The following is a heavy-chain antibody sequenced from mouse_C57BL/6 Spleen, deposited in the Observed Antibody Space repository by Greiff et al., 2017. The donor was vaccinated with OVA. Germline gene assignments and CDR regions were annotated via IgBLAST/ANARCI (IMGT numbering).Heavy chain of an antibody. J-gene: IGHJ1*03. CDR3: ARQSDYGSHWYFDV. V-gene: IGHV5-12*01. D-gene: IGHD1-1*01. Sequence: EVQVVESGGGLVQPGGSLKLSCAASGFTFSDYYMYWVRQTPEKRLEWVAYISNGGGSTYYPDTVKGRFTISRDNAKNTLYLQMSRLKSEDTAMYYCARQSDYGSHWYFDVWGTGTTVTVSS. CDR2: ISNGGGST. CDR1: GFTFSDYY.